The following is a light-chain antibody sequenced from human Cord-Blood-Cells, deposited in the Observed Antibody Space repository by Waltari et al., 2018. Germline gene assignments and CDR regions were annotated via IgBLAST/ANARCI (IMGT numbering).Light chain of an antibody. Sequence: DIQMTQSPSSLSASVGDRVTITCRASQSISSYLNWYQQKPGKAPKLLIYAASSLQSGVPSMFSDSGSGTDFTLTISSLQPADFATYYCQQSYSTLFTFGPGTKVDIK. J-gene: IGKJ3*01. CDR1: QSISSY. CDR3: QQSYSTLFT. CDR2: AAS. V-gene: IGKV1-39*01.